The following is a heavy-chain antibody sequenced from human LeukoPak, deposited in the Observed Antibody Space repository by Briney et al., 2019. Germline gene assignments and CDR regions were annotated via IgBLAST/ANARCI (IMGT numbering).Heavy chain of an antibody. D-gene: IGHD1-14*01. Sequence: SETLSLTCTVSGGSISSYYWSWIRQPAGKGLEWIGHIYTSGSTNYNPSLRSRVTMSVDTSKNQFSLKLSSVTAADTAVYYCAREGSNRDAFDIWGQGTMVTVSS. V-gene: IGHV4-4*07. CDR2: IYTSGST. CDR1: GGSISSYY. CDR3: AREGSNRDAFDI. J-gene: IGHJ3*02.